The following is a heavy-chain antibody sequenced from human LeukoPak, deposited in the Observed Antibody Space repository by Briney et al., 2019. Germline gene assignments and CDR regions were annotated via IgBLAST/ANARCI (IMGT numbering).Heavy chain of an antibody. CDR3: TTDLTIFGVVGGDY. CDR2: IKSNTDGGTT. J-gene: IGHJ4*02. V-gene: IGHV3-15*01. Sequence: GGSLRLXCVASGLTFRNAWMNWVRQAPGKGLEWVGRIKSNTDGGTTDYAAPVKGRFTISRDDSKNTLYLQMNGLKAEDTALYYCTTDLTIFGVVGGDYWGQGTLVTVSS. CDR1: GLTFRNAW. D-gene: IGHD3-3*01.